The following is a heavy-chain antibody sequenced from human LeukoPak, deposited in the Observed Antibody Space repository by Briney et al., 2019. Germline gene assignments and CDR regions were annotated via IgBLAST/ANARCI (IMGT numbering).Heavy chain of an antibody. CDR2: IWYDGSNK. CDR1: GFTFSSYG. V-gene: IGHV3-33*01. Sequence: GGSLRLSCAASGFTFSSYGMHWVRQAPGKWLEWVAVIWYDGSNKYYADSVKGRFTISRDNSKNTLYLQMNSLRAEDTAVYYCARDGPTGTTDYFDYWGQGTLVTVSS. D-gene: IGHD1-7*01. J-gene: IGHJ4*02. CDR3: ARDGPTGTTDYFDY.